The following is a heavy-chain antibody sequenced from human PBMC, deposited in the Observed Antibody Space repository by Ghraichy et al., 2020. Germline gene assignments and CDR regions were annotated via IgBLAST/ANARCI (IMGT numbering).Heavy chain of an antibody. CDR3: AKEGDYGGAFDY. CDR1: GFTFSSYA. CDR2: ISGSGGST. D-gene: IGHD4/OR15-4a*01. J-gene: IGHJ4*02. V-gene: IGHV3-23*01. Sequence: GALRLSCAASGFTFSSYAMSWVRQAPGKGLEWVSAISGSGGSTYYADSVKGRFTISRDNSKNTLYLQMNSLRAEDTAVYYCAKEGDYGGAFDYWGQGTLVTVSS.